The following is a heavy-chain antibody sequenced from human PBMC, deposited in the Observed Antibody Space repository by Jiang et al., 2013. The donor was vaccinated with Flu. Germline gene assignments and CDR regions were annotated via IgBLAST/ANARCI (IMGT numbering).Heavy chain of an antibody. CDR1: GYTLPAMV. CDR3: ARDEQFVRDY. J-gene: IGHJ4*02. Sequence: SVKVSCRASGYTLPAMVSTGCDRPLDKGLSGWDGSAVTMVTQTMHRKVQGRITMTTDTSTSTAYMELRSLRSDDTAVYFCARDEQFVRDYWGQGTLVTVSS. CDR2: SAVTMVT. V-gene: IGHV1-18*01. D-gene: IGHD5-24*01.